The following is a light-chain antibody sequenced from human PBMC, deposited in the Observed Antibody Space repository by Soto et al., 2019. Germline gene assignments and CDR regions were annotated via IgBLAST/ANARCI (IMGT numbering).Light chain of an antibody. CDR3: GSYTSSSTVV. CDR2: EVS. V-gene: IGLV2-14*01. Sequence: QSALTQPASVSGSPGQSITISCTGTSSDVGGYNYVSWYQQHPGKAPKLMIYEVSNRPSGVSNRFSGSKSGNTASLTISGLQAEDEDDYYCGSYTSSSTVVFGGGTKLTAL. J-gene: IGLJ2*01. CDR1: SSDVGGYNY.